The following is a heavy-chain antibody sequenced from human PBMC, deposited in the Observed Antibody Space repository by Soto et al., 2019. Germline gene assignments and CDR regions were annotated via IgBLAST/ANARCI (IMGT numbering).Heavy chain of an antibody. CDR2: ISAHNGNT. Sequence: QVHLVQSGAEVKKPGASVKVSCKGSGYAFTTYGITWVRQAPGQGLEWMGWISAHNGNTNYAQKLQGRVTVTRDTPTSPAYMELRSLRYDDTAVYYCARGRYGDYWGQGDLVTVSS. CDR1: GYAFTTYG. V-gene: IGHV1-18*01. D-gene: IGHD1-1*01. J-gene: IGHJ4*02. CDR3: ARGRYGDY.